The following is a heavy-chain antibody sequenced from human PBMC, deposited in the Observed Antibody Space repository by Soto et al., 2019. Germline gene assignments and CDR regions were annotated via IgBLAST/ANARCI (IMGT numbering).Heavy chain of an antibody. CDR3: AREHSSSWYVGWFDP. CDR1: GGTFSSYA. Sequence: SVKVSCKASGGTFSSYAISWVRQAPGQGLEWMGGIIPIFGTANYAQKFQGRVTITADESTSTAYMELSSLRSEDTAVYYRAREHSSSWYVGWFDPWGQGTLVTVSS. J-gene: IGHJ5*02. CDR2: IIPIFGTA. V-gene: IGHV1-69*13. D-gene: IGHD6-13*01.